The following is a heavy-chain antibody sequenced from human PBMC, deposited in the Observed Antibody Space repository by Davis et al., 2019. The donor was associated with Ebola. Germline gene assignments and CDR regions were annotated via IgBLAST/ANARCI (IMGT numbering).Heavy chain of an antibody. CDR3: ARDGITGDIVVVPAAIYYYYYMDV. CDR1: GYTFTGYY. D-gene: IGHD2-2*02. CDR2: INPNSGST. J-gene: IGHJ6*03. V-gene: IGHV1-46*01. Sequence: ASVKVSCKASGYTFTGYYMHWVRQAPGQGLEWMGWINPNSGSTSYAQKFQGRVTMTRDTSTSTVYMELSSLRSEDTAVYYCARDGITGDIVVVPAAIYYYYYMDVWGKGTTVTVSS.